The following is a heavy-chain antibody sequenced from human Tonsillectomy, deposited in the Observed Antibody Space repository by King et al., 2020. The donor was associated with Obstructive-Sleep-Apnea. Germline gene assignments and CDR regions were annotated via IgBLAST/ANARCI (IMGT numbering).Heavy chain of an antibody. V-gene: IGHV1-46*01. CDR2: INPSSNSA. CDR1: GYTFTSYY. J-gene: IGHJ4*02. Sequence: VQLVQSGAEVKKPGASVKVSCKASGYTFTSYYIHWVRQAPGQGLEWMGIINPSSNSATYTQNFQGRVTLTGDTSTSTVYMELSSLRSEDTAVYYCARDFDIVVVVAAIGPGFGSYFDYWGQGTLVTVSS. CDR3: ARDFDIVVVVAAIGPGFGSYFDY. D-gene: IGHD2-15*01.